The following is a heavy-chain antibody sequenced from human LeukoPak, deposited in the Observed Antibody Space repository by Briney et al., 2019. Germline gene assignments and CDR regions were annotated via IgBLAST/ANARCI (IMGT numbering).Heavy chain of an antibody. V-gene: IGHV3-23*01. CDR2: ISGSGGNT. CDR3: AKGLYYDLLTGYFH. J-gene: IGHJ4*02. D-gene: IGHD3-9*01. CDR1: GFTFNNYA. Sequence: LPGGSLRLSCAASGFTFNNYALSWVRQAPGMGLEWVSSISGSGGNTYYADSVKGRFTISRDNSKNALYPQMNSLRAEDTALYYCAKGLYYDLLTGYFHWGQGTLVTVSS.